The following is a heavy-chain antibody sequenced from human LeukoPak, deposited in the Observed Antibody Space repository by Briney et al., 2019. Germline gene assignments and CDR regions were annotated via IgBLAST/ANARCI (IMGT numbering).Heavy chain of an antibody. CDR2: IDTYKGDT. V-gene: IGHV1-18*01. CDR3: ARVLSPSYGDLED. Sequence: ASVKVSCKASGYIFNTYGINWVRQAPGQGLEWMGWIDTYKGDTKFAPRFQGRVTMTTDTSTSTAYMELRSLTSDDTAVYYCARVLSPSYGDLEDWGQGTLVTVSS. J-gene: IGHJ4*02. CDR1: GYIFNTYG. D-gene: IGHD4-17*01.